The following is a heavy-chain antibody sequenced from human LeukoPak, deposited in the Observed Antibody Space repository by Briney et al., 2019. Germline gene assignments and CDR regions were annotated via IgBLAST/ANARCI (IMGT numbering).Heavy chain of an antibody. V-gene: IGHV4-59*01. Sequence: PSETLSLTCTVSGGSISSYYWMWIRQPPGKGLEWIGYIYYSGGTHYNPSLKSRVTMLVDTSKNQFSLKLTAVTAADTAVYYCARETPGAGHFDYWGQGSLVTVSS. CDR1: GGSISSYY. CDR3: ARETPGAGHFDY. CDR2: IYYSGGT. D-gene: IGHD7-27*01. J-gene: IGHJ4*02.